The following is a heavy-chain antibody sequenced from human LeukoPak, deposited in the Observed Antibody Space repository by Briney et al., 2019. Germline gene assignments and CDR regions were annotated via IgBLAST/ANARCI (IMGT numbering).Heavy chain of an antibody. CDR3: AITLSTTVVTPEDY. Sequence: GGSLRLSCAASGFTFSSYAMSWVRQAPGKGLEWVSAISGSGGSTYYADSVKGRFTISRDNSKNTLYLQMNSLRAEDTAVYYCAITLSTTVVTPEDYWGQGTLVTVSS. D-gene: IGHD4-23*01. CDR1: GFTFSSYA. J-gene: IGHJ4*02. V-gene: IGHV3-23*01. CDR2: ISGSGGST.